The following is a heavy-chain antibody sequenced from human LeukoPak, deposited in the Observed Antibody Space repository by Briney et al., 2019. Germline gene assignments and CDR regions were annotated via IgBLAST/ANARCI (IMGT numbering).Heavy chain of an antibody. D-gene: IGHD1-26*01. V-gene: IGHV4-39*01. CDR2: IYYSGST. J-gene: IGHJ4*02. Sequence: PSEALSLTCTVSGGSISSSSYYWGWIRQPPGKGLEWIGSIYYSGSTYYNPSLKSRVTISVDTSKNQFSLKLSSVTAAATAVYYCARRVGATRSPNFDYWGQGTLVTVSS. CDR3: ARRVGATRSPNFDY. CDR1: GGSISSSSYY.